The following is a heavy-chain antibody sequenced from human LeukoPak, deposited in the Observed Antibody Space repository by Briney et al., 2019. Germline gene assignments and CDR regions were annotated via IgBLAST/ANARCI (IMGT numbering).Heavy chain of an antibody. J-gene: IGHJ4*02. CDR1: GFTFSSYA. D-gene: IGHD6-19*01. Sequence: GGSLRLSCAASGFTFSSYAMHWVRQAPGKGLEWVAVIPYDGSNKYYADSVKGRFTISRDNSKNTLYLQMNSLRAEDTAVYYCARDSSGWFSHFDYWGQGTLVTVSS. V-gene: IGHV3-30*04. CDR2: IPYDGSNK. CDR3: ARDSSGWFSHFDY.